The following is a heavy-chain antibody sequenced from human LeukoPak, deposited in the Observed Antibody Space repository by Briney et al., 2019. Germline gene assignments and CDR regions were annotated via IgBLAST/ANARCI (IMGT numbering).Heavy chain of an antibody. J-gene: IGHJ4*02. D-gene: IGHD2-2*01. V-gene: IGHV4-31*03. CDR3: ARGYCSSTSCYAGLDY. CDR2: IYYSWST. CDR1: GGSISSGDYY. Sequence: SQTLSLTCTVSGGSISSGDYYWSWIRQHPGKGLEWIGYIYYSWSTYYNPSLKSRVTISVDTSKNQFSLKLSSVTAADTAVYYCARGYCSSTSCYAGLDYWGQGTLVTVSS.